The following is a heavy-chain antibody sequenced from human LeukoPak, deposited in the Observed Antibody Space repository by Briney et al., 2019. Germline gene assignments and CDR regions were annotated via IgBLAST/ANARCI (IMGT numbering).Heavy chain of an antibody. CDR2: IIPIFGTA. D-gene: IGHD3-22*01. V-gene: IGHV1-69*13. CDR3: ASNYDSSGYYSLRLAFDI. J-gene: IGHJ3*02. Sequence: WASVKVSCKASGYTFTSYGISWVRQAPGQGLEWMGGIIPIFGTANYAQKFQGRVTITADESTSTAYMELSSLRSEDTAVYYCASNYDSSGYYSLRLAFDIWGQGTMVTVSS. CDR1: GYTFTSYG.